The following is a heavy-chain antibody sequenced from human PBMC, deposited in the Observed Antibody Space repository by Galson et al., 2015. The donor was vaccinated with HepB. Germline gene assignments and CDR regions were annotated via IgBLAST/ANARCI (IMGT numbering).Heavy chain of an antibody. CDR3: AWVYSGSYLAWFDP. V-gene: IGHV2-70*01. D-gene: IGHD1-26*01. J-gene: IGHJ5*02. CDR1: GFSLSTSGMC. CDR2: IDWDDDK. Sequence: PALVKPTQTLTLTCTFSGFSLSTSGMCVSWIRQPPGKALEWLALIDWDDDKYYSTSLKTRLSISKDTSKNQVVLTMTNMDPVDTATYYCAWVYSGSYLAWFDPWGQGTLVTVSS.